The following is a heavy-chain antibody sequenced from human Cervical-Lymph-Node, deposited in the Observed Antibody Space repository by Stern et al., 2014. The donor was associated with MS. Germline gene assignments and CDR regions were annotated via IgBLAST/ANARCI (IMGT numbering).Heavy chain of an antibody. V-gene: IGHV3-33*01. J-gene: IGHJ4*02. CDR2: IWYDGRNP. D-gene: IGHD6-13*01. CDR3: ASAYSSSHYYFDY. CDR1: GFSFSRYA. Sequence: VQLVESGGGVVPPGRSLRLSCAASGFSFSRYAMHWVRQAPGKGLEWVALIWYDGRNPYYADSVTGRFTISRDHFNNTLYLQMNSLRAEDTAVYYCASAYSSSHYYFDYWGQGTLVTVSS.